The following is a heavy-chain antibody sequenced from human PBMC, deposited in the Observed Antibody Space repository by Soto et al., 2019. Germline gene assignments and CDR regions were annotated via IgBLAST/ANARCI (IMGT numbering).Heavy chain of an antibody. D-gene: IGHD6-6*01. CDR3: ARVVAARSY. CDR2: IYSGGYT. Sequence: EVQVVESGGRLVRPGESRRLSCTPSGFSVSNNSLSWVRQAPGKGLEWVSVIYSGGYTYYAAYVRDRFIISRYNSKNIVYLQMNRLRDDDTAMYYWARVVAARSYWGQGTLVTVSA. CDR1: GFSVSNNS. V-gene: IGHV3-66*01. J-gene: IGHJ4*02.